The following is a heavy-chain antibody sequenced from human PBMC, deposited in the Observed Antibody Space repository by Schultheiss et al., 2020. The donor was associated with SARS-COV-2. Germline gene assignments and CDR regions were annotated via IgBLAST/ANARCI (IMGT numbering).Heavy chain of an antibody. Sequence: GGSLRLSCAASGFTFSSYSMNWVRQAPGKGLEWVSSISSSSSYIYYADSVKGRFTISRDNAKNSLYLQMNSLRAEDTAVYYCALGYSGYDHPSGDVWGQGTTVTVSS. CDR1: GFTFSSYS. D-gene: IGHD5-12*01. CDR3: ALGYSGYDHPSGDV. J-gene: IGHJ6*02. CDR2: ISSSSSYI. V-gene: IGHV3-21*01.